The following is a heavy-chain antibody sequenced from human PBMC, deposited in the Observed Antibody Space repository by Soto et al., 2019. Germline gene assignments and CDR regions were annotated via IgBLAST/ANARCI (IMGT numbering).Heavy chain of an antibody. CDR1: GYTFTSYG. V-gene: IGHV1-18*01. CDR2: ISAYNGNT. D-gene: IGHD3-16*02. J-gene: IGHJ4*02. Sequence: QVPLVQSGAEVKKPGASVKVSCKASGYTFTSYGISWVRQAPGQGLEWMGWISAYNGNTNYAQKLQGRVTMTTDTSTSTAYMELRSLRSDDTAVYYCARLGPYDYVWGSYRYTFDYWGQGTLVTVSS. CDR3: ARLGPYDYVWGSYRYTFDY.